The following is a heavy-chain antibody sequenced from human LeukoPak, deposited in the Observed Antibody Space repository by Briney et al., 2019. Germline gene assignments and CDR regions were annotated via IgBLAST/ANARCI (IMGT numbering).Heavy chain of an antibody. D-gene: IGHD2-15*01. Sequence: ASVKVSCTASGYTFTSYGISWVRQAPGQGLEWMGWISAYNGNTNYAQKLQGRVTMTTDTSTSTAYMELRSLRSDDTAVYYCARDRVAARQYYGMDVWGQGTTVTVSS. V-gene: IGHV1-18*01. CDR1: GYTFTSYG. J-gene: IGHJ6*02. CDR3: ARDRVAARQYYGMDV. CDR2: ISAYNGNT.